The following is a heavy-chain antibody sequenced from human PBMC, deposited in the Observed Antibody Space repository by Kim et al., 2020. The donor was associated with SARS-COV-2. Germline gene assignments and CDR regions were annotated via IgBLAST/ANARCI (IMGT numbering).Heavy chain of an antibody. V-gene: IGHV4-39*01. Sequence: SETLSLTCTVSGGSISSSSYYWGWIRQPPGKGLEWIGSIYYSGSTYYNPSLKSRVTISVDTSKNQFSLKLSSVTAADTAVYYCARLSGSGSYYYYYGMDVWGQGTTVTVSS. J-gene: IGHJ6*02. D-gene: IGHD3-10*01. CDR2: IYYSGST. CDR1: GGSISSSSYY. CDR3: ARLSGSGSYYYYYGMDV.